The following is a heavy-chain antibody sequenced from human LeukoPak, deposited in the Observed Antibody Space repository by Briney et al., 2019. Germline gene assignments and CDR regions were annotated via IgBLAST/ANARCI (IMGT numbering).Heavy chain of an antibody. J-gene: IGHJ5*02. CDR3: SQGGTTGGAFDP. Sequence: PGGSLRLSCAASGFTFSSYGMHWVRQAPGKGLEWVAVISYDGSNKYYADSVKGRFTISRDSSKNTLYLQMNSLRAEDTAVYYCSQGGTTGGAFDPWGQGTLVTVSS. V-gene: IGHV3-30*18. D-gene: IGHD1-1*01. CDR1: GFTFSSYG. CDR2: ISYDGSNK.